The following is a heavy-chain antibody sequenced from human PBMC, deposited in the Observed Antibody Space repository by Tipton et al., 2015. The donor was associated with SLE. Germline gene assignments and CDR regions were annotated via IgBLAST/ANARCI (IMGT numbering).Heavy chain of an antibody. J-gene: IGHJ4*02. Sequence: TLSLTCTVSGGSISSGSYYWSWLRQPAGKGLEWIGFIYSSGTTNYNPPLRSRVTMSVDTSKNQLSLSLNSVTTADTAMYYCARALRYSSGYFDFWGQGKRVTVSS. CDR2: IYSSGTT. CDR3: ARALRYSSGYFDF. CDR1: GGSISSGSYY. D-gene: IGHD3-22*01. V-gene: IGHV4-61*10.